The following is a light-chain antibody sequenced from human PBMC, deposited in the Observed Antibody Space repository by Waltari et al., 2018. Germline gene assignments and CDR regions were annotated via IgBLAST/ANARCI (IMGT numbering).Light chain of an antibody. CDR2: DVT. V-gene: IGLV2-11*01. J-gene: IGLJ2*01. Sequence: QSALTQPRSVSGSPGQSVTISCTGTSSDVGDYNYVSWYQQHPDKAPKLMIYDVTKLPSGVPDRFSGSKSCNTASLTISGLQAEDEADYYCCSYAGRYTFDVVFGGGTKLTVL. CDR3: CSYAGRYTFDVV. CDR1: SSDVGDYNY.